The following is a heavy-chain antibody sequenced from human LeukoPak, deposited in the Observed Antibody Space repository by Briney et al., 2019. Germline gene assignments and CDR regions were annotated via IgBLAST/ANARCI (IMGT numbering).Heavy chain of an antibody. CDR1: GGTFSSYT. CDR3: ASELSTSLYYFDY. D-gene: IGHD2-2*01. J-gene: IGHJ4*02. CDR2: IIPILGIA. V-gene: IGHV1-69*02. Sequence: SVKVSCKDSGGTFSSYTISWVRQAPGQGLEWMGRIIPILGIANYAQKFQGRVTITADKSTSTAYMELSSLRSEDTAVYYCASELSTSLYYFDYWGQGTLVTVSS.